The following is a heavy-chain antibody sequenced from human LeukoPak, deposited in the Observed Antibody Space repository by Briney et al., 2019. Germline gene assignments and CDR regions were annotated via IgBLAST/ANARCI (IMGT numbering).Heavy chain of an antibody. Sequence: GGSLRLSCAASGFTFSNYWMSWVRQAPGKGLEWVSYISSSSSTIYYADSVKGRFTISRDNAKNSLYLQMNSLRAEDTAVYYCARGTSGWFDPWGQGTLVTVSS. J-gene: IGHJ5*02. CDR1: GFTFSNYW. D-gene: IGHD1-1*01. CDR2: ISSSSSTI. CDR3: ARGTSGWFDP. V-gene: IGHV3-48*01.